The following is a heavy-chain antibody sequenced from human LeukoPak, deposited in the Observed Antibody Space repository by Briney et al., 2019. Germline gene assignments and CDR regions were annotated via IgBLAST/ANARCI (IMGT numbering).Heavy chain of an antibody. Sequence: ASVKVSCKASGGTFSSYAMSWVRQAPGKGLEWVSAISGSGGSTYYADSVKGRFTISRDNSKNTLYLQMNSLRAEDTAMYYCAKYAPPTTVVTRFFDYWGQGTLVTVSS. D-gene: IGHD4-23*01. CDR3: AKYAPPTTVVTRFFDY. CDR2: ISGSGGST. CDR1: GGTFSSYA. V-gene: IGHV3-23*01. J-gene: IGHJ4*02.